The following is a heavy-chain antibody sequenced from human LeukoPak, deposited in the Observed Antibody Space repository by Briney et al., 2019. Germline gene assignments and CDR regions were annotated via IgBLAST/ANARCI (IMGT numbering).Heavy chain of an antibody. D-gene: IGHD2/OR15-2a*01. CDR1: GFSFSDSY. CDR3: ARRGNMSSHAFDI. Sequence: GGSLRLSCAASGFSFSDSYMSWIRQAPGQGLEWLSHIKSSDTSTFYADSVKGRFTVSRDNAKNSLYLQMNSLRAEDTAVYYCARRGNMSSHAFDIWGQGTMVTVSS. J-gene: IGHJ3*02. V-gene: IGHV3-11*01. CDR2: IKSSDTST.